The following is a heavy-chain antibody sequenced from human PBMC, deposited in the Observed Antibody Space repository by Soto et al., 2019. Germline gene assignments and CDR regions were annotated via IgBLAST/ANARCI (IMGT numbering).Heavy chain of an antibody. CDR2: INPGYPPGRRT. CDR3: AREAIVAGATTGMDV. CDR1: GYTLTTFF. J-gene: IGHJ6*02. Sequence: QVQLVQSGAEVKKPGASVKVSCKASGYTLTTFFMHWVRQAPGQGLEWMGVINPGYPPGRRTPYAQNFRGRGTLTTDTSTSTVYMELSRLRSDDTAVYYCAREAIVAGATTGMDVWCQGNTVTVSS. D-gene: IGHD1-26*01. V-gene: IGHV1-46*01.